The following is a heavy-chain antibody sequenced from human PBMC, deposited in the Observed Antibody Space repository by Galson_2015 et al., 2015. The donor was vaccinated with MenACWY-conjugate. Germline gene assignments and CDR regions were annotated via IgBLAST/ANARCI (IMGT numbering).Heavy chain of an antibody. CDR1: GYSFTSYW. CDR2: IDPSDSYA. Sequence: QSGAEVKKPGESLRISCRGSGYSFTSYWISWVRQMPGKGLEWMGWIDPSDSYANYSPSFQGHVTISADKSISTAYLQWSSLKASDTAMYYCARISGSYYLPDYWGQGTLVTVSS. D-gene: IGHD1-26*01. J-gene: IGHJ4*02. V-gene: IGHV5-10-1*01. CDR3: ARISGSYYLPDY.